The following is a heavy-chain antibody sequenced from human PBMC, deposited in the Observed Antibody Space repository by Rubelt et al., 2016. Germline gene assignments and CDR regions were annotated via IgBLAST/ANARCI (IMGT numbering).Heavy chain of an antibody. CDR3: ARRLADWTESLGDAVDL. V-gene: IGHV4-4*02. CDR1: GFTFSNAW. D-gene: IGHD1-1*01. J-gene: IGHJ3*01. CDR2: IDHREII. Sequence: VQLVESGGGLVKPGGTLRLSCAASGFTFSNAWMNWVRQAPGKGLEWIAEIDHREIINYNPSLKSRLTISIDTSKNQFSLRLSPVSAAATAVYYCARRLADWTESLGDAVDLWSHGAMVTVFS.